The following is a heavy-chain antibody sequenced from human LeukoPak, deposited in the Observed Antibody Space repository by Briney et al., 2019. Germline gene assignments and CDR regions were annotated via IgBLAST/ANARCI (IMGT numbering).Heavy chain of an antibody. Sequence: ASVKVSCKASGYTFTGYYMHWVRQAPGQGLEWMGWINPNSGGTNYAQKFQGWVTMTRDTSISTAYMELSRLRSDDTAVYYCARSPAAAGTADDYWGQGTLVTVSS. CDR2: INPNSGGT. CDR1: GYTFTGYY. J-gene: IGHJ4*02. D-gene: IGHD6-13*01. CDR3: ARSPAAAGTADDY. V-gene: IGHV1-2*04.